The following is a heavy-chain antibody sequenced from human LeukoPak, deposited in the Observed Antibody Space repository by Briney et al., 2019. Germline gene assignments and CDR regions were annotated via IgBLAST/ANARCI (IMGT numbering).Heavy chain of an antibody. V-gene: IGHV1-46*01. J-gene: IGHJ4*02. CDR2: INPSGGST. CDR1: GYTFITYY. CDR3: ARADYGDLDY. D-gene: IGHD4-17*01. Sequence: ASVKVSCKASGYTFITYYMHWVRQAPGQGLEWMGIINPSGGSTSFAEKFQGRVTMTRSTSISTAYMELSGLRSEDTAMYYCARADYGDLDYWGQGTLVTVSS.